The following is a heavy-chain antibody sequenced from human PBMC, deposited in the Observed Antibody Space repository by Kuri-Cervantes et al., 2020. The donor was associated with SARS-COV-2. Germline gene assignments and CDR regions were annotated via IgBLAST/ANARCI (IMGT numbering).Heavy chain of an antibody. J-gene: IGHJ4*02. CDR1: GGSFSGYY. CDR3: ARGGSMIVVRRYFDY. V-gene: IGHV4-34*01. CDR2: INHSGST. D-gene: IGHD3-22*01. Sequence: SETLSLTCAAYGGSFSGYYWSWIRQPPGKGLEWIGEINHSGSTNYNPSLKSRVTISVDTSKNQFSLKLSSVTAADTAVYYCARGGSMIVVRRYFDYWGLGALVTVSS.